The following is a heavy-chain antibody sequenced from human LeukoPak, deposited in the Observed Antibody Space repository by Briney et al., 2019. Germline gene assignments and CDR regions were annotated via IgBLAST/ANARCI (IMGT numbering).Heavy chain of an antibody. D-gene: IGHD3-16*02. CDR3: AKDLSSRDYVWGSYRPDFDY. V-gene: IGHV3-23*01. CDR1: GFTFSSYG. J-gene: IGHJ4*02. CDR2: ISGSGGST. Sequence: GGSLRLSCAASGFTFSSYGMSWVRQAPGKGLEWVSAISGSGGSTYYADSVKGRFTISRDNSKNTLYLQMNSLRAEDTAVYYCAKDLSSRDYVWGSYRPDFDYWGQGTLVTVSS.